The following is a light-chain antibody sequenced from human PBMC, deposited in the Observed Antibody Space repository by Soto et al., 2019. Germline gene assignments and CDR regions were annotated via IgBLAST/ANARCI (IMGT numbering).Light chain of an antibody. CDR3: LQNNRYPWT. J-gene: IGKJ1*01. V-gene: IGKV1-17*03. Sequence: DIQMTQSPSAMSASVGDRVTITCRVSQDISDFLAWFQQKPGEVPKRLIYAASSLESGVPSRFSGSGSGTEFTLTISSLQPEDFATYYCLQNNRYPWTFGQGTKVEIK. CDR2: AAS. CDR1: QDISDF.